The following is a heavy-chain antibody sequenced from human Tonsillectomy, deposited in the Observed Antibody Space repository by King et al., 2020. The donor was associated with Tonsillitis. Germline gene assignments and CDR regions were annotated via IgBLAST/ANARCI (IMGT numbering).Heavy chain of an antibody. V-gene: IGHV1-69*06. D-gene: IGHD3-22*01. CDR3: ARSHYDSSGYYSYYYYYMDV. CDR2: SIPIFGTA. J-gene: IGHJ6*03. Sequence: VQLVESGAEVKKPGSSVKVSCKASGDTFSIYAISWVRQAPGEGLEWVGGSIPIFGTANYAQKFQGRVTITADKSTSIAYMELSSLRSEDTAVYYCARSHYDSSGYYSYYYYYMDVWGKGTTVTVSS. CDR1: GDTFSIYA.